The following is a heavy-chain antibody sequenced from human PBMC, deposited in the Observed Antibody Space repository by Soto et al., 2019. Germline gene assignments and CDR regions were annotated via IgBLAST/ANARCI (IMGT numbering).Heavy chain of an antibody. CDR3: AHSPNCQYSSSCWFDT. V-gene: IGHV2-5*02. Sequence: SGPTLVNPTQTLTLTCTLSGFSLSTRGEGVGWIRQPPGKALEWLALIYWDDDKRYSPSLKSRLTITKDTSKNQVLLTMTNMDPVDTVSYYCAHSPNCQYSSSCWFDTWGKGAQVTVSS. CDR1: GFSLSTRGEG. CDR2: IYWDDDK. J-gene: IGHJ5*02. D-gene: IGHD6-13*01.